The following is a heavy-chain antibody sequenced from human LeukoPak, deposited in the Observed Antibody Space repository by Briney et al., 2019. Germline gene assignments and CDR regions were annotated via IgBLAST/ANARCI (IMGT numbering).Heavy chain of an antibody. Sequence: TSETLSLTCTVSGGSISSSSYYWGWIRQPPGKGLECIGSIYYSGSTYYNPSLKSRVTISVDTSKNQFSLKLSSVTAADTAVYYCATHHNYYDSSGYRTGNWFDPWGQGTLVTVSS. CDR1: GGSISSSSYY. V-gene: IGHV4-39*01. J-gene: IGHJ5*02. CDR3: ATHHNYYDSSGYRTGNWFDP. CDR2: IYYSGST. D-gene: IGHD3-22*01.